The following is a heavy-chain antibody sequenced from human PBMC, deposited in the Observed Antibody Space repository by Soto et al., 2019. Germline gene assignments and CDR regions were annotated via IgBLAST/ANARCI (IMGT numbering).Heavy chain of an antibody. CDR3: AKDHEYHYGMDV. J-gene: IGHJ6*02. Sequence: EVQLLESGGGLVQPGGSLRLSCAASGFTFSSYAMSWVRQAPGKGLEWVSAISGSGGSTYYADSVKGRFTISRDNSKNTLYLQMNSLRVEDTAVYYCAKDHEYHYGMDVWGQGTTVTVSS. CDR2: ISGSGGST. V-gene: IGHV3-23*01. CDR1: GFTFSSYA.